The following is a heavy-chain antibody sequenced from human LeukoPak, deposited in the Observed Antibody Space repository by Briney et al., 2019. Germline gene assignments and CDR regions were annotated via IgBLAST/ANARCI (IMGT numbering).Heavy chain of an antibody. D-gene: IGHD4-23*01. J-gene: IGHJ5*02. CDR1: GYTFTSYG. V-gene: IGHV1-18*01. Sequence: GASVKVSCKASGYTFTSYGTSWVRQAPGQGLEWMGWISAYNGNTNYAQKLQGRVTMTTDTSTSTAYMELRSLRSDDTAVYYCARSERVVTVDWFDPWGQGTLVTVSS. CDR3: ARSERVVTVDWFDP. CDR2: ISAYNGNT.